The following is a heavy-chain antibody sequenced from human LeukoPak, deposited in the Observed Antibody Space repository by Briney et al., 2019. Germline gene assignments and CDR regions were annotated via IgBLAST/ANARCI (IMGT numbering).Heavy chain of an antibody. D-gene: IGHD3-10*01. CDR1: GDSISSGGYS. V-gene: IGHV4-30-2*03. Sequence: SETLSLTCAVSGDSISSGGYSWSWIRQPPGKGLEWIGSIYYSGSTYYKPSLKSRLTISVDTSKNHFSLKLSSVTAADTAVYYCARNRYYYGSRNYGVPTWFDPWGQGTLVTVSS. J-gene: IGHJ5*02. CDR3: ARNRYYYGSRNYGVPTWFDP. CDR2: IYYSGST.